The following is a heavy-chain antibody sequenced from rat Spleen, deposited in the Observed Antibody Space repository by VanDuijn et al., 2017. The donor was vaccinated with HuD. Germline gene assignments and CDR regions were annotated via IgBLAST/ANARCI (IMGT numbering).Heavy chain of an antibody. CDR1: GFTFSDYN. D-gene: IGHD1-11*01. J-gene: IGHJ2*01. CDR3: ARGGGIDY. Sequence: EVQLVESGGGLVQPGRSLKLSCAASGFTFSDYNMAWVRQAPKKGLEWVATIIYDGTRTHYRDSVKGRFTISRDDAKSTLNLQMDSLRSEDTATYYCARGGGIDYWGQGVMVTVSS. V-gene: IGHV5-7*01. CDR2: IIYDGTRT.